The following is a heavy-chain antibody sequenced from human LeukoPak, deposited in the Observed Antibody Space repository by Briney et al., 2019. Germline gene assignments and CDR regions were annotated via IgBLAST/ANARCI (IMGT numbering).Heavy chain of an antibody. CDR1: GGSISSSSYY. CDR2: IYYSGST. CDR3: ATTREDIVEVVAATPGAFDI. V-gene: IGHV4-39*01. Sequence: SETLSLTCTVSGGSISSSSYYWGWIRQPPGEGLEWIGSIYYSGSTYYNPSLKSRVTISVDTSKNQFSLKLSSVTAADTAVYYCATTREDIVEVVAATPGAFDIWGQGTMVTVSS. D-gene: IGHD2-15*01. J-gene: IGHJ3*02.